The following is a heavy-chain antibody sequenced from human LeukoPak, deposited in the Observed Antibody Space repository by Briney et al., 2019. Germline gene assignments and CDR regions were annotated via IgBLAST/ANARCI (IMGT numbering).Heavy chain of an antibody. D-gene: IGHD2-15*01. CDR2: IDHSGST. CDR1: GGSFSGYY. J-gene: IGHJ4*02. Sequence: PSETLSLTCSVYGGSFSGYYWSWIRQSPVKGLEWIGEIDHSGSTNYNPSLKSRVTVSVDTSKNQFSLKLRSVTAADTAVYYCARGSSVVGLDWGQGTLVTVSS. V-gene: IGHV4-34*01. CDR3: ARGSSVVGLD.